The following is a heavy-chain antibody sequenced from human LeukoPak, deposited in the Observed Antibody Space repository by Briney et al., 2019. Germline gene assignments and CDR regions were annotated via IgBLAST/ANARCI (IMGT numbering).Heavy chain of an antibody. Sequence: VQPGGSLRLSCVASGFTFSSYAMNWVRQAPGKGLEWVSGISGSGGSTNYADSVKGRFTISRDNSRNTMYLQMNSLRAEDTAVYYCARALSSGWSHAFDIWGQGTMVTVS. CDR3: ARALSSGWSHAFDI. D-gene: IGHD6-19*01. CDR1: GFTFSSYA. J-gene: IGHJ3*02. V-gene: IGHV3-23*01. CDR2: ISGSGGST.